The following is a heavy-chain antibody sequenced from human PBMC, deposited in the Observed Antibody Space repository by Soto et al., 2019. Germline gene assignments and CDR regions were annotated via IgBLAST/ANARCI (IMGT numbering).Heavy chain of an antibody. CDR2: IRSKANSYAT. J-gene: IGHJ4*02. D-gene: IGHD6-6*01. CDR1: GFTFSGSA. V-gene: IGHV3-73*01. CDR3: TSSRDIRSIAASPNLDY. Sequence: EVQLVESGGGLVQPGGSLKLSCAASGFTFSGSAMHWVRQASGKGLEWVGRIRSKANSYATAYAASVKGRFTISRDDSKNTAYLQMNSLKTEDTAVYYYTSSRDIRSIAASPNLDYWGQGTLVTVSS.